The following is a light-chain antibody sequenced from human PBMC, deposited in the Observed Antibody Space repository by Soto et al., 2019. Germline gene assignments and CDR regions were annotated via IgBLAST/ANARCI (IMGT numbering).Light chain of an antibody. CDR1: QSISSY. CDR2: DAS. V-gene: IGKV1-13*02. CDR3: QQYYSYQLT. J-gene: IGKJ4*01. Sequence: IQMTQSPSSLSASVGDRVTITCRASQSISSYLNWYQQKPGKAPKLLIYDASSLESGVPSRFSGSGSGTDFTLTISCLQSEDFATYYCQQYYSYQLTFGGGTKVDIK.